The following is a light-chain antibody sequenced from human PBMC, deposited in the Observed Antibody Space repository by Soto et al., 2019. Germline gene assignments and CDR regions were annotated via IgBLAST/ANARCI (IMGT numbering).Light chain of an antibody. Sequence: QSALTQPASVSGSPGQSITISCTGTSSDVGFYNYVSWYQQHPGKVPKLMIYEVSHRPSGVSNRFSGSKSGNTASLTISGLQAEDEADYYCISYTRSSTWVFGGGTQLTVL. CDR1: SSDVGFYNY. CDR2: EVS. V-gene: IGLV2-14*01. J-gene: IGLJ3*02. CDR3: ISYTRSSTWV.